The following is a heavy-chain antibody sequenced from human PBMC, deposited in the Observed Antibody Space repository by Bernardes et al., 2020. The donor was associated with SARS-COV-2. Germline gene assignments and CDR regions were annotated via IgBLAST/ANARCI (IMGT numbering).Heavy chain of an antibody. D-gene: IGHD2-15*01. V-gene: IGHV4-34*01. Sequence: SETLSLTCAVYGGSFSGYYWSWIRQPPGKGLEWIGEINHSGSTNYNPSLKSRVTISVDTSKNQFSLKLSSVTAADTAVYYCARDSVVGYGMDVWGQGTTVTVSS. CDR1: GGSFSGYY. CDR2: INHSGST. CDR3: ARDSVVGYGMDV. J-gene: IGHJ6*02.